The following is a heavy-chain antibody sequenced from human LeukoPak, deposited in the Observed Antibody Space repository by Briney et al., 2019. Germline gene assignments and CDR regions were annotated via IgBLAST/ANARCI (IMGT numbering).Heavy chain of an antibody. Sequence: GGSLRLSRAASGFTFADYAMDWGRPAPGEGLGWVLGISWNSGSIGYADSVKGRFTISRDNAKNSLYLQMNSLRAEDMALYYCAKDLCAVTTGCAFDIWGQGTMVTVSS. CDR1: GFTFADYA. D-gene: IGHD4-17*01. J-gene: IGHJ3*02. CDR2: ISWNSGSI. V-gene: IGHV3-9*03. CDR3: AKDLCAVTTGCAFDI.